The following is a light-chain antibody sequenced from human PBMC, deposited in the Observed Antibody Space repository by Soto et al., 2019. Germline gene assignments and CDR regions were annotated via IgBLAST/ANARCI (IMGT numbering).Light chain of an antibody. V-gene: IGLV6-57*04. CDR2: ENK. CDR3: QSYDADFVI. J-gene: IGLJ2*01. CDR1: SGSIDNNY. Sequence: NFMLTQPHSVSESPGKTVTISCTRSSGSIDNNYVQWYQQRPGSAPTTVIYENKLRPSGGPDRFSGSTDGSSNSASLTISGLQNEDEADYYCQSYDADFVIFGGGTKLTVL.